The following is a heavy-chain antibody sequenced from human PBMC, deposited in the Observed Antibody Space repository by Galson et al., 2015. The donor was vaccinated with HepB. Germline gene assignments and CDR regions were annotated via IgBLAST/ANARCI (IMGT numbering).Heavy chain of an antibody. D-gene: IGHD3/OR15-3a*01. V-gene: IGHV4-39*07. CDR3: ARDRKSYNLDAEY. CDR1: GGSISSSIYY. J-gene: IGHJ4*02. Sequence: SETLSLTCTVSGGSISSSIYYWAWIRQPPGKGWYNPSLKSRVTIFQDLSKNEFYLKVTSVTAADTASYYCARDRKSYNLDAEYWGQGTLVTVSS.